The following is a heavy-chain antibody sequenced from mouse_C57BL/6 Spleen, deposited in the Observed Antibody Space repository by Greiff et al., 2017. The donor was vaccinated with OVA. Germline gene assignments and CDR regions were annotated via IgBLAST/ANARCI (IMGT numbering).Heavy chain of an antibody. J-gene: IGHJ2*01. CDR2: IYPGSGST. Sequence: VQRVESGAELVKPGASVKMSCKASGYTFTSYWITWVKQRPGQGLEWIGDIYPGSGSTNYNEKFKSKATLTVDTSSSTAYMQLSSLTSEDSAVYYCARVRGYFDYWGQGTTLTVSS. CDR3: ARVRGYFDY. CDR1: GYTFTSYW. V-gene: IGHV1-55*01.